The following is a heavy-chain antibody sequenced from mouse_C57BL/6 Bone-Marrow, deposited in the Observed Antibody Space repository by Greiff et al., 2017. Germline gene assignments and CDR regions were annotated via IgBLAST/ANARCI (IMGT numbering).Heavy chain of an antibody. CDR1: GYTFTSYW. V-gene: IGHV1-55*01. D-gene: IGHD2-5*01. CDR2: IYPGSGST. J-gene: IGHJ1*03. Sequence: QVQLQQSGAELVKPGASVKMSCKASGYTFTSYWITWVKQRPGQGLEWIGDIYPGSGSTNYNEKFKSKATLTVDTSSSTAYMHLSSLTSEDSAVDYCARPYYSNYWYFDVWDTGTTVTVSS. CDR3: ARPYYSNYWYFDV.